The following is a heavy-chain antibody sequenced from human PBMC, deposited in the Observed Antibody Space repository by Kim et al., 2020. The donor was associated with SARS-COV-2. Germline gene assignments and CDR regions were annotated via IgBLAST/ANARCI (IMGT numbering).Heavy chain of an antibody. CDR2: ISYDGSNK. D-gene: IGHD3-22*01. J-gene: IGHJ4*02. Sequence: GGSLRLSCAASGFTFSSYAMHWVRQAPGKGLEWVAVISYDGSNKYYADSVKGRFTISRDNSKNTLYLQMNSLRAEDTAVYYCAREYDSSGYPLDYWGQGTLVTVSS. CDR1: GFTFSSYA. V-gene: IGHV3-30*04. CDR3: AREYDSSGYPLDY.